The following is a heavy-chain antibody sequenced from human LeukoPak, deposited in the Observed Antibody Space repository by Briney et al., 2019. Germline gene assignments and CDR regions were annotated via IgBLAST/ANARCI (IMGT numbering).Heavy chain of an antibody. J-gene: IGHJ2*01. Sequence: KPSETLSLTCTVSGGSISSGDYYWSWIRQPPGKGLEWIGYIYYSGSTYYNPSLKSRVTISVDTSKNQFSLKLSSVTAADTAVYYCARTVEYSTIYFDLWGRGTLVTVSS. CDR1: GGSISSGDYY. V-gene: IGHV4-30-4*08. CDR3: ARTVEYSTIYFDL. D-gene: IGHD6-6*01. CDR2: IYYSGST.